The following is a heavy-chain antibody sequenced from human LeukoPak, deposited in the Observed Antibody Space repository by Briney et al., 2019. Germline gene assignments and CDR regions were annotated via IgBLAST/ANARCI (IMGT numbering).Heavy chain of an antibody. J-gene: IGHJ5*02. D-gene: IGHD5-24*01. CDR2: VYYSGST. CDR1: GGSFSNHY. V-gene: IGHV4-59*11. Sequence: PSETLSLTCTVSGGSFSNHYWNWIRQSPGKGLEWIGYVYYSGSTNYNPSLKSRATISLDTSNNQFSLKLSSVTAADTAVYYCAREEIRSWFDPWGQGTLVTVSS. CDR3: AREEIRSWFDP.